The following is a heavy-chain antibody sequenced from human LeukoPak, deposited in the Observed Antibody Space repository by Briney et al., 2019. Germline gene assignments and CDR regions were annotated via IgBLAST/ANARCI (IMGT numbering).Heavy chain of an antibody. V-gene: IGHV1-69*05. J-gene: IGHJ4*02. CDR1: GGTFSSYA. CDR2: IIPIFGTA. CDR3: ARVKAAKYYFDY. Sequence: SVKVSCKASGGTFSSYAISWVRQAPGQGLEWMGGIIPIFGTANYVQKFQGRVTITTDESTSTAYMELSSLRSEDTAVYYCARVKAAKYYFDYWGQGTLVTVSS. D-gene: IGHD2-15*01.